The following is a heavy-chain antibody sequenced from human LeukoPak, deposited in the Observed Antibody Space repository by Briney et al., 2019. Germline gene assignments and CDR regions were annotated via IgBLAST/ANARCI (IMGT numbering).Heavy chain of an antibody. CDR1: GHTFTSYD. J-gene: IGHJ4*02. CDR2: MNPNSGNT. D-gene: IGHD1-26*01. V-gene: IGHV1-8*02. CDR3: ARSTRSYCFDY. Sequence: GASVKVSCKASGHTFTSYDINWVRQATGQGLEWMGWMNPNSGNTGYAEKFQGRVTITADTSTDTAYMELSSLRSEDTAVYYCARSTRSYCFDYWGQGTLVTVSS.